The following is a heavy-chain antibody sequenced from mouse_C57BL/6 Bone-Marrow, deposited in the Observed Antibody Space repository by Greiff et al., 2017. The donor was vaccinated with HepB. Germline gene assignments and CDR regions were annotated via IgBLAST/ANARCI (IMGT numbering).Heavy chain of an antibody. J-gene: IGHJ3*01. CDR2: IDPNSGGT. V-gene: IGHV1-72*01. CDR1: GYTFTSYW. D-gene: IGHD3-2*02. Sequence: QVQLKQPGAELVKPGASVKLSCKASGYTFTSYWMHWVKQRPGRGLEWIGRIDPNSGGTKYNEKFKSKATLTVDKPSSTAYMQLSSLTSEDSAVYYCARSRSSGPGAYWGQGTLVTVSA. CDR3: ARSRSSGPGAY.